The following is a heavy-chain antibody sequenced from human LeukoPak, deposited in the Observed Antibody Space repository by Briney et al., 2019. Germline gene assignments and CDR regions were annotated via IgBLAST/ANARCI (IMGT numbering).Heavy chain of an antibody. D-gene: IGHD2-21*02. V-gene: IGHV3-66*01. CDR1: GFTVSSNY. Sequence: GGSLRLSCAASGFTVSSNYMSWVRQAPGKGLEWVSVIYSGGSTYYADSVKGRFTISRDNSKNTLYLQMNSLRAEDTAVYYCARAPISLVTAIPFYYYYGMDVWGQGTTVTVSS. CDR2: IYSGGST. CDR3: ARAPISLVTAIPFYYYYGMDV. J-gene: IGHJ6*02.